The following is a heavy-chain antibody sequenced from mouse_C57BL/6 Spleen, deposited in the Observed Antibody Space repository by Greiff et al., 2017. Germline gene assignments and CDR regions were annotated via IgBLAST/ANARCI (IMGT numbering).Heavy chain of an antibody. Sequence: EVQVVESRGGLVKPGGSLKLSCAASGFTFSSYAMSWVRQTPEKRLEWVATISDGGSYTYYPDNVKGRFTISRDNAKNNLYLQMSHLKSEDTAMYYCARDGDWYFDVWGTGTTVTVSS. V-gene: IGHV5-4*01. CDR2: ISDGGSYT. J-gene: IGHJ1*03. CDR3: ARDGDWYFDV. CDR1: GFTFSSYA.